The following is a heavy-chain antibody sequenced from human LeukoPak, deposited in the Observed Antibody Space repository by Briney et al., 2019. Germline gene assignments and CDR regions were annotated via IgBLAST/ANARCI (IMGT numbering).Heavy chain of an antibody. D-gene: IGHD2-15*01. Sequence: GGSLRLSCAASGFTFSDHDMDWVRQAPGKGLEWVSYISSSGSTIYYADSVKGRFTISRDNAKNSLYLQMNSLRAEDTAVYYCARGDCSGGSCYLSLTTIDYWGQGTLVTVSS. J-gene: IGHJ4*02. CDR2: ISSSGSTI. CDR1: GFTFSDHD. V-gene: IGHV3-11*04. CDR3: ARGDCSGGSCYLSLTTIDY.